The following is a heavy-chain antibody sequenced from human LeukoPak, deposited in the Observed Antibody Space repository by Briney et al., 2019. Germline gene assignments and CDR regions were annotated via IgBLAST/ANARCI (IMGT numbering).Heavy chain of an antibody. CDR3: ARTIVGASVYDAFDI. CDR1: GFXFRNYN. D-gene: IGHD1-26*01. J-gene: IGHJ3*02. V-gene: IGHV3-53*01. Sequence: PGGSLRLSCAASGFXFRNYNINWVRQAAGKGLEWASIIYRDGSAYYPDSVKGRFTISRDNSRNTLYLQMSSLRAEDTAMYYCARTIVGASVYDAFDIWGQGTMVTVSS. CDR2: IYRDGSA.